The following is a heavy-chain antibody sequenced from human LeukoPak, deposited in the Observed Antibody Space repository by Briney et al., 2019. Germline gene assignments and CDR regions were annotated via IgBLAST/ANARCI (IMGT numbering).Heavy chain of an antibody. CDR1: GYTFTGYY. Sequence: SCKASGYTFTGYYMHWVRQAPGKGLEWVAVISYDGSNKYYADSVKGRFTISRDNSKNTLYLQMNSLRAEDTAVYYCASSRSASIAAPMDYWGQGTLVTVSS. CDR3: ASSRSASIAAPMDY. J-gene: IGHJ4*02. CDR2: ISYDGSNK. V-gene: IGHV3-30*04. D-gene: IGHD6-6*01.